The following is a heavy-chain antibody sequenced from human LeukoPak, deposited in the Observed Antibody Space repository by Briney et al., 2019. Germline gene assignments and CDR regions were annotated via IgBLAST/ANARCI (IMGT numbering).Heavy chain of an antibody. V-gene: IGHV3-23*01. CDR3: AKFRTPGRYFDY. J-gene: IGHJ4*02. CDR1: GFTFSSYA. D-gene: IGHD1-26*01. CDR2: ISGSGGST. Sequence: GSLRLSCAASGFTFSSYAMSWVRQAPGKGLEWVSAISGSGGSTYYADSVKGRFTISRDNSKNTLYLQMNSLRAEDTAVYYCAKFRTPGRYFDYWGQGTLVTVSS.